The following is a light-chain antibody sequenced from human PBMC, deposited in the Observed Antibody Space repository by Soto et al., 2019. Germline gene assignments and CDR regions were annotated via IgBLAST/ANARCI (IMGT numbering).Light chain of an antibody. J-gene: IGKJ1*01. CDR3: QQYNNWPRT. CDR1: LTIRTN. V-gene: IGKV3-15*01. CDR2: GAS. Sequence: EIVITQSPSTLSVSPVERATLSCSASLTIRTNLAWYQHKPGQAPRLLIYGASTRATGIPARFSGSGSGTEFTLTISSLQSEDFAVYYCQQYNNWPRTFGQGTKVDIK.